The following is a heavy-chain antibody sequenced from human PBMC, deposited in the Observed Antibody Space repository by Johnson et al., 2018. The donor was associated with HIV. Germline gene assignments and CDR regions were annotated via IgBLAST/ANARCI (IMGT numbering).Heavy chain of an antibody. Sequence: EVQLVESGGGVVQPGRSLRLSCAASGFTFSSYAMSWVRQAPGKGLEWVSAISGSGDSAYYADSVKGRFTISRDNSKNTLYLQMDSLRAVDTAVFYCAKDRIRSTAPDTCDVWGQGTMVTVSS. CDR2: ISGSGDSA. V-gene: IGHV3-23*04. CDR3: AKDRIRSTAPDTCDV. D-gene: IGHD5-18*01. CDR1: GFTFSSYA. J-gene: IGHJ3*01.